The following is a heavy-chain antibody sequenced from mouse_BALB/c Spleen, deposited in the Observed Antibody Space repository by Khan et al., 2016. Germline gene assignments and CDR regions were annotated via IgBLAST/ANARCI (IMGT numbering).Heavy chain of an antibody. D-gene: IGHD4-1*01. CDR3: ARLTPYAMDY. CDR2: ISGGSSTI. J-gene: IGHJ4*01. V-gene: IGHV5-17*02. Sequence: EVELVESGGGLVQPGGSRKLSCAASGFTFSVFGIHWVRQAPEKGLEWVAYISGGSSTIYYANTVKGRFTIFRDNPKNTLFLQMTSRRSEDTAAYYCARLTPYAMDYWGQGTSVTVSS. CDR1: GFTFSVFG.